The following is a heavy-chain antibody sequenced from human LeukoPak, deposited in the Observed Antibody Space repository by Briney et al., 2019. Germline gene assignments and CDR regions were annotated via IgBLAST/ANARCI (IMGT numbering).Heavy chain of an antibody. CDR3: ARVLLVYYYDTSAFSI. V-gene: IGHV3-48*03. CDR1: GFTFSSYE. J-gene: IGHJ3*02. D-gene: IGHD3-22*01. CDR2: MRSSGSTI. Sequence: GGSLRLSCTVSGFTFSSYEMNWVRQAPGKGLERVSYMRSSGSTIYYGDSVKGRFTISRENPKHSLYPQMQSLRAEDEAVFYSARVLLVYYYDTSAFSISGGGTMVTPSS.